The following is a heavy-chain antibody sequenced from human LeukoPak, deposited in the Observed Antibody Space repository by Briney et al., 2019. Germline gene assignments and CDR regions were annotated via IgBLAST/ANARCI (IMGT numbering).Heavy chain of an antibody. Sequence: GGSLRLSCVASGFTFDRHAMHWVRQAPGKGLEWLAVISYDGRSQYDADSVKGRFTISRDNSKNTLYLQMNSLRAEDTAVYYCATSSGSYYYWGQGTLVTVSS. CDR3: ATSSGSYYY. J-gene: IGHJ4*02. D-gene: IGHD1-26*01. CDR1: GFTFDRHA. CDR2: ISYDGRSQ. V-gene: IGHV3-30*04.